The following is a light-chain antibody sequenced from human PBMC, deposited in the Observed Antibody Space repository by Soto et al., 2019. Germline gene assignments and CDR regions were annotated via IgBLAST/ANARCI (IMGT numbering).Light chain of an antibody. CDR2: AAS. J-gene: IGKJ2*01. V-gene: IGKV1-39*01. CDR1: QSISTY. Sequence: DIQMTQSPSSLPASVGDRVTLTCRASQSISTYLNWYQQKPGKAPKLLIHAASTLQSGVPSRLRGSGSGTDFTLTISSLQPEDFATYYCQQSYTIPYTFGQGTKLEIK. CDR3: QQSYTIPYT.